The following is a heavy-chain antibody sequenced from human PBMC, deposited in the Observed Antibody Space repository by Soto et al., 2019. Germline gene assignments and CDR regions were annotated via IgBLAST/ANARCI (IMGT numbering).Heavy chain of an antibody. CDR3: ARGGGYNFGIDY. CDR1: GDSIRGYY. D-gene: IGHD5-12*01. V-gene: IGHV4-59*01. Sequence: SATLALTYTVSGDSIRGYYWSSIRQPPGKGLEWIGYIYSSGYTNYNPSLKNRGTISVDTPKKQFFLNLRSVTAADTAVYYCARGGGYNFGIDYWGRGILVNV. CDR2: IYSSGYT. J-gene: IGHJ4*02.